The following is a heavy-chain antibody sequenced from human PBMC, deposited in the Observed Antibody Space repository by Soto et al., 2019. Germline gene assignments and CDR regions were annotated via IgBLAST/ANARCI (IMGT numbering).Heavy chain of an antibody. V-gene: IGHV4-38-2*01. CDR1: GYSISSGYY. D-gene: IGHD5-18*01. CDR3: ARHGDTAMSRTPYGMDV. J-gene: IGHJ6*02. CDR2: IYHSGST. Sequence: SETLSLTCAVSGYSISSGYYWGWIRQPPGKGLEWIGSIYHSGSTYYNPSLKSRVTISVDTSKNQFSLKLSSVTAADTAVYYCARHGDTAMSRTPYGMDVWGQGTTVTVSS.